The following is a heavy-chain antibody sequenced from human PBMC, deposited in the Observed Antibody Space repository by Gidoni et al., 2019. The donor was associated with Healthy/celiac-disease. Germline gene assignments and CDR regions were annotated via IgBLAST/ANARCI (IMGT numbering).Heavy chain of an antibody. CDR2: INHSGST. J-gene: IGHJ3*02. V-gene: IGHV4-34*01. CDR1: GGSFSGYY. CDR3: ASVGSYYYDSSGYDAFDI. D-gene: IGHD3-22*01. Sequence: QVQLQQWGAGLLKPSETLSLTCAVYGGSFSGYYWSWIRQPPGKGLEWIGEINHSGSTNYNPSLKSRVTISVDTSKNQFSLKLSSVTAADTAVYYCASVGSYYYDSSGYDAFDIWGQGTMVTVSS.